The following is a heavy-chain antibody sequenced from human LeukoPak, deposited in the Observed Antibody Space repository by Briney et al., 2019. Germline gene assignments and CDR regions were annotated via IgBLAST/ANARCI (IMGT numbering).Heavy chain of an antibody. J-gene: IGHJ4*02. CDR3: ARVGIVVDY. CDR1: GGSFGGYY. Sequence: SETLSLTCAVYGGSFGGYYWSWIRQPPGKGLEWIGEINHSGSTNYNPSLKSRVTISVDTSKNQFSLKLSSVTAADTAVYYCARVGIVVDYWGQGTLVTVSS. V-gene: IGHV4-34*01. CDR2: INHSGST. D-gene: IGHD1-26*01.